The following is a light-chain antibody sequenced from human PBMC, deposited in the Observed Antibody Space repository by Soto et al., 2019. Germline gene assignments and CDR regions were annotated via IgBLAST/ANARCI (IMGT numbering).Light chain of an antibody. CDR2: EVI. CDR3: SSYAGSNLGV. CDR1: SSDIGYYKY. Sequence: QSVLTQPPSASGSPGQSVTISCTGTSSDIGYYKYVSWYQQHPGKAPKLIIYEVIKRPSGVTDRFSGSKSGNTASLTVSGLQAEDEADYYCSSYAGSNLGVFGNGTKVTVL. V-gene: IGLV2-8*01. J-gene: IGLJ1*01.